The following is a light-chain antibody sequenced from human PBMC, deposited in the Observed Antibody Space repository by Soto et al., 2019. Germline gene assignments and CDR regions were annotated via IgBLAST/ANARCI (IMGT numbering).Light chain of an antibody. CDR2: AAS. J-gene: IGKJ1*01. CDR1: QSFTSGY. V-gene: IGKV3-20*01. CDR3: QDYGSSRT. Sequence: EIVLTQSPGTLSLSPGERATLSCRASQSFTSGYLAWYQQKPGQAPRLLIYAASNRATGIPDRFSGSGSGTDFTLTISRLEPDDFAVYYCQDYGSSRTFGQGTKV.